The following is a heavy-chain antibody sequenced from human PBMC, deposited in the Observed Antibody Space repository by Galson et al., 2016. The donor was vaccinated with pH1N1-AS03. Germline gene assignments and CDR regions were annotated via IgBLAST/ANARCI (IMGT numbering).Heavy chain of an antibody. D-gene: IGHD1-26*01. CDR2: INAGNGNT. CDR3: ARGRGSYGMDV. Sequence: SVKVSCKASGYTFISYVMHWVRQAPGQRFEWMGWINAGNGNTTYSQSFQGRVTITRDTSASKAYMELSSLRSEDTAVYYCARGRGSYGMDVWGQGTTVTVSS. CDR1: GYTFISYV. V-gene: IGHV1-3*01. J-gene: IGHJ6*02.